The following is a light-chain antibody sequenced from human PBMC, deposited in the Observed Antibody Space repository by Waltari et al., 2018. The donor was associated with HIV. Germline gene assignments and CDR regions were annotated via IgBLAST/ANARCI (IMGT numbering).Light chain of an antibody. V-gene: IGLV1-47*01. CDR2: RNI. J-gene: IGLJ2*01. CDR1: SSNIGSNY. CDR3: AAWDGSLSGVV. Sequence: QSVLTQPPSASGTPGQRVTISCSGSSSNIGSNYVYWYQQLPGTAPKLLIYRNIQRPSGVPDLFSGSKSGTSASLAISGLRSEDEADYYCAAWDGSLSGVVFGGGTKLTVL.